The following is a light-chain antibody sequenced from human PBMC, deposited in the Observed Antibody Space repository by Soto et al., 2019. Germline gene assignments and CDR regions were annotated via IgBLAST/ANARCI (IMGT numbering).Light chain of an antibody. CDR3: QQYNNWHPIT. J-gene: IGKJ5*01. V-gene: IGKV3D-15*01. CDR2: GAS. Sequence: IVLTQSPATLSVSPGERATLSCKASQSVSSNLAWYQQKPGQAPRLLLYGASTRATGIPARFSGSGSGTEFTLTISSLQSEDFSVYYCQQYNNWHPITFGQGTRLEIK. CDR1: QSVSSN.